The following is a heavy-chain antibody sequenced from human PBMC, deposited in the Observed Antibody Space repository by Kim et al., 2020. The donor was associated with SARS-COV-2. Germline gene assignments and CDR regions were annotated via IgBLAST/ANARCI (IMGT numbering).Heavy chain of an antibody. D-gene: IGHD2-15*01. CDR2: IWYDGSNK. CDR1: GFTFSSYG. V-gene: IGHV3-33*01. J-gene: IGHJ6*03. CDR3: ARDKVGYCSGGSCYLRVYYYYYMDV. Sequence: GGSLRLSCAASGFTFSSYGMHWVRQAPGKGLEWVAVIWYDGSNKYYADSVKGRFTISRDNSKNTLYLQMNSLRAEDTAVYYCARDKVGYCSGGSCYLRVYYYYYMDVWGKGTTVTVSS.